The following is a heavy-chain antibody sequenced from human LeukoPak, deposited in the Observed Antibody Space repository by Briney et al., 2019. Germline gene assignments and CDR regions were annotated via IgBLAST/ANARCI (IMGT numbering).Heavy chain of an antibody. V-gene: IGHV1-8*01. CDR2: MNPNSGNT. Sequence: ASVKVSCKASGYTFTSYDINWVRQATGHGREWMGWMNPNSGNTGYAQNFQGRVTMTRNTSITTAYMELSSLISEDTAVYYCARGPLGEVGIVPMDVWGQGTTVTVSS. CDR1: GYTFTSYD. J-gene: IGHJ6*02. CDR3: ARGPLGEVGIVPMDV. D-gene: IGHD1-26*01.